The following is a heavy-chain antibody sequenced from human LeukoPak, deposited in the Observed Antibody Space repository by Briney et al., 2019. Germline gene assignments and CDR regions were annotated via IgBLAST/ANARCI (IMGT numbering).Heavy chain of an antibody. CDR2: ISSGGNT. J-gene: IGHJ4*02. CDR1: GFTFSSYA. D-gene: IGHD5-12*01. CDR3: AKGYLRLVDS. Sequence: GRSLRLSCAASGFTFSSYAMHWVRQAPGKGLEWVAAISSGGNTYYADSVKGRFTIARDNSKNTLFLQVNSLRVEDTAVYYCAKGYLRLVDSWGQGTLVTVSS. V-gene: IGHV3-23*01.